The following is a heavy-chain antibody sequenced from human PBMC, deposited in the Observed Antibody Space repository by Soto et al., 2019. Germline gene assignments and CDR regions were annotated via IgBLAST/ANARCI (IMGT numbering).Heavy chain of an antibody. CDR2: INPNSGGT. D-gene: IGHD6-19*01. CDR1: GYTFTGYY. J-gene: IGHJ4*02. Sequence: ASVKVSCKASGYTFTGYYMHWVRQAPGQGLEWMGWINPNSGGTNYAQKFQGWVTMTRDTSISTAYMELSRLRSDDTAVYYCARDFLSSGFDYWGQGTLVIVSS. V-gene: IGHV1-2*04. CDR3: ARDFLSSGFDY.